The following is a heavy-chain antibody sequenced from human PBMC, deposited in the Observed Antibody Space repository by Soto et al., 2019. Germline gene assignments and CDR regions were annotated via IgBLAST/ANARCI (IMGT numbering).Heavy chain of an antibody. J-gene: IGHJ4*02. CDR2: IYYSGTT. CDR3: ARHFSVDHFDY. CDR1: GGSISNYY. D-gene: IGHD3-9*01. V-gene: IGHV4-59*04. Sequence: SGTLSLTCTASGGSISNYYWNWIRQSPGKGLEWIGYIYYSGTTYYNPSLKSRVTISVDRSKNQFSLKLSSVTAADTAVYYCARHFSVDHFDYWGQGALVTVSS.